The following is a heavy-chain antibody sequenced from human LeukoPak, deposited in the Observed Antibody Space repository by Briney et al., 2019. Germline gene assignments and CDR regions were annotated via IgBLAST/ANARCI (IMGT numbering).Heavy chain of an antibody. J-gene: IGHJ4*02. CDR3: AKDRWYSSSWYDY. V-gene: IGHV3-23*01. CDR2: ISGSGGST. CDR1: GFTFSSYA. D-gene: IGHD6-13*01. Sequence: GVSLRLSCAASGFTFSSYAVSWVRQAPGKGLEWVSAISGSGGSTYYADSVKGRFTISRDNSKNTLYLQMNSLRAEDTAVYYCAKDRWYSSSWYDYWGQGTLVTVSS.